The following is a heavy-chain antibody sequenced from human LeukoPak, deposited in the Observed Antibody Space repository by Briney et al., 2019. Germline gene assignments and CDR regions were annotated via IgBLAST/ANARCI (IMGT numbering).Heavy chain of an antibody. CDR1: GFTFSSYW. CDR2: INSDGKST. Sequence: GGSLRLSCAAPGFTFSSYWMHWVRHAPGKGLVWVSRINSDGKSTIYADSVKGRFTISRDNAKNTLYLQMNSLRAEDTAVYYCARRGGYGMNYWGQGTLVTVSS. J-gene: IGHJ4*02. D-gene: IGHD6-25*01. CDR3: ARRGGYGMNY. V-gene: IGHV3-74*01.